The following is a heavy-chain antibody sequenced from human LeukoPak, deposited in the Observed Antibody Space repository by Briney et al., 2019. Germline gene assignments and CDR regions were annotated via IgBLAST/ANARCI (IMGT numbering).Heavy chain of an antibody. CDR1: GFTFSDYY. V-gene: IGHV3-9*01. D-gene: IGHD1/OR15-1a*01. Sequence: LPGGSLRLSCAASGFTFSDYYMSWIRQAPGKGLEWVSGINGKAGSIGYADSVMGRFTISRDKSKNSLYLVMNSLRPEDTASYYCVKDKAPGGKTNFALGSFDNWGQGTLVTVSS. J-gene: IGHJ4*02. CDR2: INGKAGSI. CDR3: VKDKAPGGKTNFALGSFDN.